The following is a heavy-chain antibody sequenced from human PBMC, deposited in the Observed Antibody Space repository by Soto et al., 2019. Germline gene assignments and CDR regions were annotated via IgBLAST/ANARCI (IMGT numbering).Heavy chain of an antibody. Sequence: VGSLRLSCAASGFTFSSYWMSWVRQAPGKGLEWVANIKQDGSEKDYVDSVKGRFTISRDNGKNSLYLQMNSLRAEDTAVYYCAKSPSGYFDYWGQGTLVTVSS. J-gene: IGHJ4*02. D-gene: IGHD3-10*01. CDR1: GFTFSSYW. CDR2: IKQDGSEK. CDR3: AKSPSGYFDY. V-gene: IGHV3-7*03.